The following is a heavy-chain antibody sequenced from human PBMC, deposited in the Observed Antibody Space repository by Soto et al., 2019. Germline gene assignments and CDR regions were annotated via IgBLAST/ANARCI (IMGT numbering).Heavy chain of an antibody. CDR2: IYYSGST. CDR3: GRANCGGDCYLNWFDP. Sequence: QVQLQESGPGLVKPSQTLSLTCTVSGGSISSGDYYWSWIRQPPGKGLEWIGYIYYSGSTYYNPSLMRRVTISVDTSKNQFSLKLSSVTAADTAVYYCGRANCGGDCYLNWFDPWGQGTLVTVSS. CDR1: GGSISSGDYY. J-gene: IGHJ5*02. V-gene: IGHV4-30-4*01. D-gene: IGHD2-21*02.